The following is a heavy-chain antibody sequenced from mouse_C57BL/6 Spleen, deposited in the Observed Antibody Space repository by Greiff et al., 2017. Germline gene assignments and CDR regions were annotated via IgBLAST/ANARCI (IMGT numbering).Heavy chain of an antibody. Sequence: QVQLKESGAELVRPGASVKLSCKASGYTFTDYYINWVKQRPGQGLEWIARIYPGSGNTYYNEKFKGKATLTAEKSSSTAYMQLSSLTSEDSAVYFCAREIWDYWGQGTTLTVSS. CDR1: GYTFTDYY. D-gene: IGHD1-1*02. J-gene: IGHJ2*01. V-gene: IGHV1-76*01. CDR2: IYPGSGNT. CDR3: AREIWDY.